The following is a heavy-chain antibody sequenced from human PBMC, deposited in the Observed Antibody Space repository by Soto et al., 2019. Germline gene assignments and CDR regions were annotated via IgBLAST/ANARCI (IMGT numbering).Heavy chain of an antibody. CDR2: ISAYNGNT. CDR3: ERDSAQLERLFDRFDP. V-gene: IGHV1-18*01. D-gene: IGHD1-1*01. Sequence: QVQLVQSGAEVKKPGASVKVSCKASGYTFTSYGIRWVRQAPGQGLEWMGWISAYNGNTNYAQKLQGRVTMTTDTSTSTAYMELRSLRSDDTAVYYCERDSAQLERLFDRFDPWGQGTLVTVSS. CDR1: GYTFTSYG. J-gene: IGHJ5*02.